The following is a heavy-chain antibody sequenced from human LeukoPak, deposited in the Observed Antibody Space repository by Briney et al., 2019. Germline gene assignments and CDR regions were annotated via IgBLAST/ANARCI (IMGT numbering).Heavy chain of an antibody. V-gene: IGHV3-30*18. CDR3: AKINNNDDY. CDR1: GFTFTTFG. CDR2: ISPDGNLE. J-gene: IGHJ4*02. D-gene: IGHD1/OR15-1a*01. Sequence: GGSLRLSCAASGFTFTTFGIHWVRQAPGKGLEWVAAISPDGNLEYCTDSVKDRFTISRDNSKNMIYLQMSSLRGEDSALYYCAKINNNDDYWGQGTLVTVSS.